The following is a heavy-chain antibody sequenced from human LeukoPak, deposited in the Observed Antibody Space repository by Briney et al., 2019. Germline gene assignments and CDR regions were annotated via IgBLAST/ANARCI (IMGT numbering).Heavy chain of an antibody. J-gene: IGHJ4*02. CDR2: INHSGST. CDR3: ARCPDDRIAVAGRDFDY. D-gene: IGHD6-13*01. V-gene: IGHV4-34*01. CDR1: GGSFSGYY. Sequence: PSETLSLTCAVYGGSFSGYYWSWIRQPPGKGLEWIGEINHSGSTNYNPSLKSRVTISVDTSKNQFSLKLSSVTAADTAVYYCARCPDDRIAVAGRDFDYWGQGTLVTVSS.